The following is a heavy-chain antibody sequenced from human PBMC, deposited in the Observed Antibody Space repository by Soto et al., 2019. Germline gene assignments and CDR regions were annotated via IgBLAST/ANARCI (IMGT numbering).Heavy chain of an antibody. CDR3: ARDSGIAAAGTNWFDP. J-gene: IGHJ5*02. CDR1: GFTFSSYD. D-gene: IGHD6-13*01. V-gene: IGHV3-13*01. CDR2: IGTAGDT. Sequence: VQLVESGGGLVQPGGSLRLSCAASGFTFSSYDMHWVRQATGKGLEWVSAIGTAGDTYYPGSVKGRFTISRENAKNSLYLQMNSLRAEDTAVYYCARDSGIAAAGTNWFDPWGQGTLVTVSS.